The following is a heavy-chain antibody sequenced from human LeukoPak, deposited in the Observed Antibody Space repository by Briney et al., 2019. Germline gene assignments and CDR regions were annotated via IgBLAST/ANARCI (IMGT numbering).Heavy chain of an antibody. D-gene: IGHD3-9*01. CDR1: GFAFSSYW. J-gene: IGHJ4*02. Sequence: PGGSLRLSCAASGFAFSSYWMSWFRQAPGKGPEWVANIKQDGSEKFYADSVKGRFTVSRDNAENSLFLQMNSLRAEDTAVYFCAKVPIQYHDILTGGYYFDYWGQGTLVTVSS. CDR3: AKVPIQYHDILTGGYYFDY. V-gene: IGHV3-7*03. CDR2: IKQDGSEK.